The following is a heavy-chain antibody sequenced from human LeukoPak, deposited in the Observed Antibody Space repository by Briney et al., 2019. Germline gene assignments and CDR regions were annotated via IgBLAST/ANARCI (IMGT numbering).Heavy chain of an antibody. CDR2: FYYGASD. Sequence: PSETLSLTCTVSGVSISTYYWSWIRQPPGKRLEWMGYFYYGASDNYNPSLKTRVTISVDTSKNQFSLKLSSVTGADTAVYYCAGEFDGRFDYWGQGTLVTVSS. CDR3: AGEFDGRFDY. CDR1: GVSISTYY. J-gene: IGHJ4*02. V-gene: IGHV4-59*01.